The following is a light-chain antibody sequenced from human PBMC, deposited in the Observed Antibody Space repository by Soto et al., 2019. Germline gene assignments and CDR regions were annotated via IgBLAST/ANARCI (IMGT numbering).Light chain of an antibody. CDR3: CSYTTSNTRQIV. CDR1: SSDVGGYNY. V-gene: IGLV2-14*01. Sequence: QSVLTQPASVAGSPGQSITISCTGTSSDVGGYNYVSWYQQQPGKAPKFMIYDVSNRPSGVSYRFSGSKSGNTASLTISGLRAEDEADYYCCSYTTSNTRQIVFGTGTKLTVL. J-gene: IGLJ1*01. CDR2: DVS.